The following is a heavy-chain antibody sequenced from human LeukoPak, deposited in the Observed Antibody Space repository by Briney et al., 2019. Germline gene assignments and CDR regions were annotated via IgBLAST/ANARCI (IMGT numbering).Heavy chain of an antibody. D-gene: IGHD5-12*01. CDR2: ISSSCSTI. V-gene: IGHV3-48*03. Sequence: GSLRLSCAASGFTFSSYEMNWVRQAPGKGLEGVSYISSSCSTIYYAHSVKGRFTISRDNANNSLYLQMNSLRAEDTAVYYCARDAYSGYDFDYWGQGTLVTVSS. J-gene: IGHJ4*02. CDR3: ARDAYSGYDFDY. CDR1: GFTFSSYE.